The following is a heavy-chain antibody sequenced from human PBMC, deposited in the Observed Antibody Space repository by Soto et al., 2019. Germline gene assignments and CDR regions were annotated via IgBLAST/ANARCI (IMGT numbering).Heavy chain of an antibody. CDR3: ARDFYQSSGYCDY. CDR1: GYTFTGYY. D-gene: IGHD3-22*01. Sequence: ASVKVSCKASGYTFTGYYMHWVRQAPGQGLEWMGWINPNSGGTVYAQRFKGWLTMATDTSTGTAYMELRSLRSDDTAVYYCARDFYQSSGYCDYWGQGTLVTVSS. J-gene: IGHJ4*02. V-gene: IGHV1-2*04. CDR2: INPNSGGT.